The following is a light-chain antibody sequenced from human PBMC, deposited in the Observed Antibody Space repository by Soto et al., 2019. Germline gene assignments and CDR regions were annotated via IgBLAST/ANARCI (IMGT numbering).Light chain of an antibody. V-gene: IGKV3D-20*02. CDR3: QQRSNWPPWS. CDR1: QSVSSSY. Sequence: EIVLTQSPGTLSLSPGERATLSCRASQSVSSSYLAWYQQKPGQAPRLLIYGASSRATGIPARFSGSGSGTDFTLTISSLEPEDLSVYYCQQRSNWPPWSFGQGTKLDSK. J-gene: IGKJ1*01. CDR2: GAS.